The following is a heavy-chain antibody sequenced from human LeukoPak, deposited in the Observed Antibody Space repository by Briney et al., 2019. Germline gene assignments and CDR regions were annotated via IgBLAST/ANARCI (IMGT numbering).Heavy chain of an antibody. V-gene: IGHV1-8*03. CDR1: GYTFTGYY. D-gene: IGHD3-10*01. CDR3: ARAARITMVRGVKGYYFDY. Sequence: GASVKVSCKASGYTFTGYYMHWVRQATGQGLEWMGWMNPNSGNTGYAQKFQGRVTITRNTSISTAYMELSSLRSEDTAVYYCARAARITMVRGVKGYYFDYWGQGTLVTVSS. CDR2: MNPNSGNT. J-gene: IGHJ4*02.